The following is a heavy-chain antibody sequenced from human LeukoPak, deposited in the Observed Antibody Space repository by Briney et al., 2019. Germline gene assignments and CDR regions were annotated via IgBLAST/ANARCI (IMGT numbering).Heavy chain of an antibody. CDR1: GGSISSYY. CDR3: ARDQGSSWFDY. Sequence: PSETLSLTCTVSGGSISSYYWSWIRQPPGKGLEWIGYIYYSGSTNYNPSLKSRVTISVDTSKNQFSLKLSSVTAADTAVYYRARDQGSSWFDYWGQGTLVTVSS. J-gene: IGHJ4*02. D-gene: IGHD6-13*01. CDR2: IYYSGST. V-gene: IGHV4-59*01.